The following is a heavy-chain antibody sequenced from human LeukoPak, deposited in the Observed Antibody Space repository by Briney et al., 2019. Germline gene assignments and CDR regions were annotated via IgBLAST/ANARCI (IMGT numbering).Heavy chain of an antibody. D-gene: IGHD5-18*01. CDR1: GFTFSSHA. J-gene: IGHJ4*02. CDR2: ISGSGGST. Sequence: GGSLRLSCAASGFTFSSHAMSWVRQAPGKGLEWVSAISGSGGSTYYAGSVKGRFTISRDNSKNTLYLQMNSLRAEDTAVYYCAKAAGRGYNYGDYFDYWGQGTLVTVSS. CDR3: AKAAGRGYNYGDYFDY. V-gene: IGHV3-23*01.